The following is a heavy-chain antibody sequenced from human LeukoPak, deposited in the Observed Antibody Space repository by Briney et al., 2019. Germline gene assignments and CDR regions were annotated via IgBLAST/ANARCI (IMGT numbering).Heavy chain of an antibody. Sequence: GGSLRLSCVASGFTFNSNWMSWVRQAPGKGREWVANIKQDGSEKYYVDSVKGRFTISRDNAKNSVSLQMNSLRAEDTAVYYCARNKYYDRYFDSWGQGILVTVSS. CDR3: ARNKYYDRYFDS. J-gene: IGHJ4*02. D-gene: IGHD3-22*01. CDR1: GFTFNSNW. V-gene: IGHV3-7*01. CDR2: IKQDGSEK.